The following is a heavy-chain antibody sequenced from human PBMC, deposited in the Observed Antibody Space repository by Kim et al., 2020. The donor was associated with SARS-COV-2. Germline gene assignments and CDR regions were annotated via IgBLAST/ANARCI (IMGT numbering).Heavy chain of an antibody. J-gene: IGHJ5*02. Sequence: SLKSRITMSVDTSKNQFSLNLSSVTAADTAVYYCARDLTYYDSSGYMFDPWGQGTLVTVSS. CDR3: ARDLTYYDSSGYMFDP. D-gene: IGHD3-22*01. V-gene: IGHV4-31*02.